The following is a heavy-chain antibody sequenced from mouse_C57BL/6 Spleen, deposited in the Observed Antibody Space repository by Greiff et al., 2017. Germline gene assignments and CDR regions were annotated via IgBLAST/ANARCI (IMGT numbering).Heavy chain of an antibody. V-gene: IGHV2-2*01. D-gene: IGHD4-1*01. Sequence: QVQLQQSGPGLVQPSQSLSITCTVSGFSLTSYGVHWVRQSPGKGLEWLGVIWSGGSTAYNAAFISRLSISKDNSKRQVFFIMNSLQADDTAIYYCASRTGARYFDVWGTGTTVTVSS. J-gene: IGHJ1*03. CDR1: GFSLTSYG. CDR2: IWSGGST. CDR3: ASRTGARYFDV.